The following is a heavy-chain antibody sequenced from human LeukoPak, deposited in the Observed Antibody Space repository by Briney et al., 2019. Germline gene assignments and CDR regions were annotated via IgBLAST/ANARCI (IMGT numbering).Heavy chain of an antibody. CDR3: ARMVRGDNNWFDP. D-gene: IGHD3-10*01. Sequence: PSETLSLTCTVSGGSISSSSYYWGWIRQPPGKGLEWIGSIYYSGSTYYNPSLKSRVTISVDTSKNQFSLKLSSVTAADTAVYYCARMVRGDNNWFDPWGQGTLVTVSS. V-gene: IGHV4-39*01. CDR2: IYYSGST. CDR1: GGSISSSSYY. J-gene: IGHJ5*02.